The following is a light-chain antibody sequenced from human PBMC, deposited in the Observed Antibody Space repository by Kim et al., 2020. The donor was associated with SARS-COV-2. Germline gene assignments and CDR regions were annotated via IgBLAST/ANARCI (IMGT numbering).Light chain of an antibody. CDR1: QSISSW. J-gene: IGKJ1*01. Sequence: DIQMTQSPSTLCASVGDRITITCRASQSISSWLAWYQQKPGKAPNLLIYKASTLESGVPSRFSGSGSGTEFTLTITSLQPDDFATYYCQQYYSYSTFGQGTKVDIK. V-gene: IGKV1-5*03. CDR2: KAS. CDR3: QQYYSYST.